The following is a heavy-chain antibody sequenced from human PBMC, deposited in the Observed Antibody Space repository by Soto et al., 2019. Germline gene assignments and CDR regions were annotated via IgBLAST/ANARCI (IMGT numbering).Heavy chain of an antibody. V-gene: IGHV1-69*06. CDR1: GGTFSSYA. D-gene: IGHD5-12*01. CDR2: IIPIFGTA. CDR3: ARVATIVSYYYYGMDV. Sequence: VASVKVSCKASGGTFSSYAISWVRQAPGQGLEWMGGIIPIFGTANYAQKFQGRVTITADKSTSTAYMELSSLRSEDTAVYYCARVATIVSYYYYGMDVWGQGTTVTVS. J-gene: IGHJ6*02.